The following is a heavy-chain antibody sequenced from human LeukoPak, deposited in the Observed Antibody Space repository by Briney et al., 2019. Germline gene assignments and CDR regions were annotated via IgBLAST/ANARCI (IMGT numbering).Heavy chain of an antibody. Sequence: SETLSLTCTVSGGSISSYYWSWIRQPPGKGLEWIGYIYYSGSTNYNPSLKSRVTISVDTSKNQFSLKLSSVTAADTAVYYCARAQFRRDGYKFDYWGQGTLVTVSS. D-gene: IGHD5-24*01. CDR1: GGSISSYY. CDR3: ARAQFRRDGYKFDY. CDR2: IYYSGST. J-gene: IGHJ4*02. V-gene: IGHV4-59*08.